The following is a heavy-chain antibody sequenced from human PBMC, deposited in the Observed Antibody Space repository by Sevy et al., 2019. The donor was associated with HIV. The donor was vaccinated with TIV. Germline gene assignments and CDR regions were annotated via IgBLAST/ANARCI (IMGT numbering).Heavy chain of an antibody. CDR3: ARGQGDDYNYGLDV. CDR1: GFAFSTYG. V-gene: IGHV3-33*01. CDR2: IWFDGSEK. D-gene: IGHD1-26*01. J-gene: IGHJ6*02. Sequence: GSLRLSCAASGFAFSTYGLYWVRQAPGKGLEWVAVIWFDGSEKYYADSVKGRFTISRDNSKNTLYLQMNSLTAADTAVYYCARGQGDDYNYGLDVWGQGTTVTVSS.